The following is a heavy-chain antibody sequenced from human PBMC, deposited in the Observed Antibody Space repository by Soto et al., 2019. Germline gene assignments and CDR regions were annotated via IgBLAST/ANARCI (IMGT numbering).Heavy chain of an antibody. J-gene: IGHJ3*02. D-gene: IGHD6-6*01. Sequence: GGSLRLSCAASGFTFSSYAMSWVRQAPGKGLEWVSAISGSGGSTYYADSVKGRFTISRDNSKNTLYLQMNSLRAEDTAVYYCAKDEATPYNSSSSIWDAFDIWGQGTMVTVSS. CDR3: AKDEATPYNSSSSIWDAFDI. CDR2: ISGSGGST. CDR1: GFTFSSYA. V-gene: IGHV3-23*01.